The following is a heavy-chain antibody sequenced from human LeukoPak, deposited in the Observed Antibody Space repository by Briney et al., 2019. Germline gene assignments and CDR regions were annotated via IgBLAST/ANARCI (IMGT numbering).Heavy chain of an antibody. D-gene: IGHD1-14*01. CDR2: IYSGGST. J-gene: IGHJ3*02. Sequence: GGSLRLSCAASGFTVSSNYMSWVRQALGKGLEWVSVIYSGGSTYYADSVRGRFTISRDNSKNTLYLQMNSLRAEDTAVYYCARDKETLAPGAFDIWGQGTMVTVSS. CDR1: GFTVSSNY. CDR3: ARDKETLAPGAFDI. V-gene: IGHV3-53*01.